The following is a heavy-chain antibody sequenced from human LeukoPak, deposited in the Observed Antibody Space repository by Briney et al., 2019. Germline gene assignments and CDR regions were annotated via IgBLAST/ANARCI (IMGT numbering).Heavy chain of an antibody. CDR1: GYTFTSYC. CDR3: ARGAIFGVTPRGYGMDV. CDR2: INPSGGST. J-gene: IGHJ6*02. V-gene: IGHV1-46*01. D-gene: IGHD3-3*01. Sequence: GASVKVSCKASGYTFTSYCMHWVRQAPGQGLEWMGIINPSGGSTSYAQKFQGRVTMTRDTSTGTSYMELNSLRSEDTAVYYCARGAIFGVTPRGYGMDVWGQGTTVTVSS.